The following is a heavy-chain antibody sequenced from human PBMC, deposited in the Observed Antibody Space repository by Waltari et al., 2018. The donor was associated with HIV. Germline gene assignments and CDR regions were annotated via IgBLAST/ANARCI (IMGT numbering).Heavy chain of an antibody. Sequence: QVQLQQWGAGLLKPSETLSLTCAVYGGTFSGDYWSWIRPPPGKGLEWIGEINHSGSTNYNPSLKSRVTISIDTSKNQFSLKLSSVTAADSAVYYCARGKPLYSSSSGRQEAGWGQGTLVTVSS. D-gene: IGHD6-6*01. CDR1: GGTFSGDY. V-gene: IGHV4-34*01. CDR2: INHSGST. CDR3: ARGKPLYSSSSGRQEAG. J-gene: IGHJ4*02.